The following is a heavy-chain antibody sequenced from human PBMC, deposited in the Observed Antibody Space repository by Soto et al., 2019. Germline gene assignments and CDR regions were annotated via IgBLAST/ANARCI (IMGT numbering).Heavy chain of an antibody. Sequence: PGESLKISCKGSGYSFTSYWIGWVRQMPGKGLEWMGIIYPGDSDTRYSPSFQGQVTISADKSISTAYLQWSSLKASDTAMYYCARQPYYYDSSGHYYYYGMDVWAKGPRSPSP. D-gene: IGHD3-22*01. CDR2: IYPGDSDT. CDR1: GYSFTSYW. V-gene: IGHV5-51*01. J-gene: IGHJ6*02. CDR3: ARQPYYYDSSGHYYYYGMDV.